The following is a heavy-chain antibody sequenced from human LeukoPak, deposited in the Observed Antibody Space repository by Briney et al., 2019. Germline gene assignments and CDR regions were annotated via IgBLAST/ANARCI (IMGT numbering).Heavy chain of an antibody. CDR2: ISGNGDST. V-gene: IGHV3-23*01. CDR1: GFTFISYS. D-gene: IGHD5-12*01. Sequence: GGSLRLSCSVSGFTFISYSMTWVRQAPGKGLEWVSSISGNGDSTYYADSVKGRFTISRDNSKDTLYLQMNSLRVDDTAVYYCAGQWLRLGAIDYWGQGTLVSVSS. CDR3: AGQWLRLGAIDY. J-gene: IGHJ4*02.